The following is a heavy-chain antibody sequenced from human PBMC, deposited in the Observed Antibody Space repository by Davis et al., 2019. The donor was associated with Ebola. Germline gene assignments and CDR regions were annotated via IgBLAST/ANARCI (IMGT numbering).Heavy chain of an antibody. Sequence: GESLKISCAASGFTVSSNYMSWVRQAPGKGLEWVSVIYSGGSTYYADSVKGRFTISRHNSKNTLYLQMNSLRAEDTAVYYCARASPKYYYDSSGYYLGSDAFDIWGQGTMVTVSS. CDR2: IYSGGST. D-gene: IGHD3-22*01. CDR1: GFTVSSNY. V-gene: IGHV3-53*04. J-gene: IGHJ3*02. CDR3: ARASPKYYYDSSGYYLGSDAFDI.